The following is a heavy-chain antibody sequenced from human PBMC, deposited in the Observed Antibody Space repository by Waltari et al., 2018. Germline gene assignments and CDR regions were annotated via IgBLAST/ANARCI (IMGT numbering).Heavy chain of an antibody. CDR2: INAGNGNT. Sequence: QVQLVQSGAEVKKPGASVKVSCTASGYTFTSYAMHWVRQAPGQRLEWMGWINAGNGNTKYSQEFQGRVTITRDTSASTAYMELSSLRSEDMAVYYCAREYSSSWFTFDYWGQGTLVTVSS. D-gene: IGHD6-13*01. CDR1: GYTFTSYA. V-gene: IGHV1-3*03. J-gene: IGHJ4*02. CDR3: AREYSSSWFTFDY.